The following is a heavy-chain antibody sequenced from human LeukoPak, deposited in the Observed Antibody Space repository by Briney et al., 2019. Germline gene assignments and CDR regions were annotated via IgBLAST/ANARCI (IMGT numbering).Heavy chain of an antibody. J-gene: IGHJ5*02. CDR3: AKPLMRDRWFGES. D-gene: IGHD3-10*01. V-gene: IGHV3-30*02. CDR2: IRYDGSNK. Sequence: GGSLRLSCAASGFTFSSYGMHWVRQAPGKGLGWVAFIRYDGSNKYYADSVKGRFTISKDTSRNTLYLQMNRLRREDTAVYYCAKPLMRDRWFGESWGQGTLVTVSS. CDR1: GFTFSSYG.